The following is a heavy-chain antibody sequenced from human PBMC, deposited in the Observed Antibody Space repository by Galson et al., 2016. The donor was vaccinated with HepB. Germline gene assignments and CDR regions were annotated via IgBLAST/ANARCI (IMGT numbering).Heavy chain of an antibody. V-gene: IGHV3-48*03. CDR1: GFTFSTYE. CDR2: ISNSSSRV. J-gene: IGHJ4*02. Sequence: SLRLSCAASGFTFSTYEMNWVRQAPGKGLEWLSYISNSSSRVYYADSVKGRFTISRDNAKNTLYLEMNSLRAEDTALYYCARLHWGASSDWGQGTLVTVSS. CDR3: ARLHWGASSD. D-gene: IGHD7-27*01.